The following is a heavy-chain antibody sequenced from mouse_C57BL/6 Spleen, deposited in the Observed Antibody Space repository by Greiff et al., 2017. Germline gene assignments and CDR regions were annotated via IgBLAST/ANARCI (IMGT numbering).Heavy chain of an antibody. CDR1: GYTFTSYW. CDR3: ARDGVTAWAWFAY. Sequence: QVQLQQPGAELVKPGASVKLSCKASGYTFTSYWMHWVKQRPGRGLEWIGRIDPNSGGTKYNEKFKSKATLTVDKPSSTAFMPRSSLPSEDSAVYYGARDGVTAWAWFAYWGQGTLVTVSA. D-gene: IGHD2-3*01. V-gene: IGHV1-72*01. CDR2: IDPNSGGT. J-gene: IGHJ3*01.